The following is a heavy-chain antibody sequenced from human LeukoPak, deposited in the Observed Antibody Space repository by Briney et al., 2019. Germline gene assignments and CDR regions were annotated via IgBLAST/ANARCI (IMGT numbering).Heavy chain of an antibody. J-gene: IGHJ4*02. Sequence: PGGSLRLSCAASGFTFNTHAMSWVRQAPEEGLEWVSSLTRTGRTTYYADSVKGRFTISRDNLKNTVYLQMNSLRGEDTAIYYCAKDRPNFYEASGSYYKMKGDFWGQGTLVTVSS. CDR1: GFTFNTHA. D-gene: IGHD3-10*01. CDR3: AKDRPNFYEASGSYYKMKGDF. V-gene: IGHV3-23*01. CDR2: LTRTGRTT.